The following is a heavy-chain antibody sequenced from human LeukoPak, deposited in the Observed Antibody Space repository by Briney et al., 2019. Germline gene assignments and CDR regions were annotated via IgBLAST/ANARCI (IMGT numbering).Heavy chain of an antibody. CDR3: ARGWYSGSYSYYYYYGMDV. V-gene: IGHV4-59*01. CDR1: GGSISSYY. Sequence: PSETLSLTCTVSGGSISSYYWSWIRQPPGKGLEWIGYIYYSGSTNYNPSLKSRVTISVDTSKNQFSLKLSSVTAADTAVYYCARGWYSGSYSYYYYYGMDVRGQGTTVTVSS. D-gene: IGHD1-26*01. J-gene: IGHJ6*02. CDR2: IYYSGST.